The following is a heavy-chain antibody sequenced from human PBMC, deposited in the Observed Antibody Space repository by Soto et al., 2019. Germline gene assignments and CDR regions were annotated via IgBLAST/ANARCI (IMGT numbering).Heavy chain of an antibody. D-gene: IGHD1-1*01. CDR2: IYHSETT. CDR3: ARDLWVEPELYYYGMDV. CDR1: GDSISSSYW. Sequence: SETLSLTCAVSGDSISSSYWWSWVRQPPGKGLEWIGEIYHSETTNYNPSLKSRVTLSMDKSKNQFSLMLTSVTAADTAVYYCARDLWVEPELYYYGMDVWGQGTTVTVSS. J-gene: IGHJ6*02. V-gene: IGHV4-4*02.